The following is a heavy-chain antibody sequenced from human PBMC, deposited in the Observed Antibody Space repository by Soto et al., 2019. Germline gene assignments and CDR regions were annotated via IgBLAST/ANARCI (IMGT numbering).Heavy chain of an antibody. J-gene: IGHJ4*02. V-gene: IGHV4-4*02. Sequence: SETLSLTCAVSGGSISSSNWWSWVRQPPGKGLEWIGEIYHSGSTNYNPSLKSRVTISVDKSKNQFSLKLSSVTAADTAVYYCARERVTAIGPYYFDYWGQGTLVTVSS. CDR3: ARERVTAIGPYYFDY. CDR2: IYHSGST. D-gene: IGHD2-21*02. CDR1: GGSISSSNW.